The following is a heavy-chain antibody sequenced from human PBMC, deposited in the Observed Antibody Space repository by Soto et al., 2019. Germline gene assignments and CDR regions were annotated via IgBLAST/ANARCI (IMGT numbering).Heavy chain of an antibody. CDR2: IVVGSGNT. J-gene: IGHJ6*02. CDR1: GFTFTNSA. Sequence: SVKVSCKASGFTFTNSAVQWVRQARGQRLEWIGWIVVGSGNTNYAQKFQERATFTRDMSTSTAYMELSSLRSEDTAVYYCAAPPYYSGSGHYFYYGMDVWGQGTTVTVSS. V-gene: IGHV1-58*01. D-gene: IGHD3-10*01. CDR3: AAPPYYSGSGHYFYYGMDV.